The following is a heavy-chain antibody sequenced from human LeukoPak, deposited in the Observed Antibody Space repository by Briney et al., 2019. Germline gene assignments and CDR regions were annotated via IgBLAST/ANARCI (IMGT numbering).Heavy chain of an antibody. CDR2: ISGSGGST. CDR3: AKTYGSGSYYFDY. D-gene: IGHD3-10*01. CDR1: GFTFSSYA. Sequence: PGGSLRLSCAASGFTFSSYAKSWVRQAPGKGLEWVSAISGSGGSTYYADSVKGRFTISRDNSKNTLYLQMNSLRAEDTAVYYCAKTYGSGSYYFDYWGQGTLVTVSS. V-gene: IGHV3-23*01. J-gene: IGHJ4*02.